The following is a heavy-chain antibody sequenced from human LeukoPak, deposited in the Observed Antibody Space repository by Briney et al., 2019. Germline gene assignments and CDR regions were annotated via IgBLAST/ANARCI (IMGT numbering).Heavy chain of an antibody. CDR3: ARVPIAAAAAYYFDY. V-gene: IGHV3-30*01. CDR2: ISYDGSNK. J-gene: IGHJ4*02. CDR1: GFTFSSYA. D-gene: IGHD6-13*01. Sequence: GRSLRLSCAASGFTFSSYAMHWVRQAPGKGLEGVAVISYDGSNKYYADSVKGRFTISRDNSKNTLYLQMNSLRAEDTAVYYCARVPIAAAAAYYFDYWGQGTLVTVSS.